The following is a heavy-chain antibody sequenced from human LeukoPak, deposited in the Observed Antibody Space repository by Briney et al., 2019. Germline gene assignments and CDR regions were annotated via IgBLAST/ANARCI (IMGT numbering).Heavy chain of an antibody. Sequence: SETLSLTCTVSGGSISSSYYWSWIRQPPGKGLEWIGYIHTSGSTNYNPSLKSRVTISLDTSKSQFSLRLTSVTAADTAVYYCSREYSSGWYSSFDYWGQGTLVSVSS. V-gene: IGHV4-4*09. CDR1: GGSISSSYY. CDR3: SREYSSGWYSSFDY. CDR2: IHTSGST. J-gene: IGHJ4*02. D-gene: IGHD6-19*01.